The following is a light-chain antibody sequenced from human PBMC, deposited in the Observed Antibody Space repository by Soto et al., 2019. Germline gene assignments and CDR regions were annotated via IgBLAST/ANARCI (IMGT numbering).Light chain of an antibody. CDR2: DVS. CDR1: SSDVGGYNY. J-gene: IGLJ1*01. V-gene: IGLV2-14*03. CDR3: SSYTRNNTLYF. Sequence: QSALTQPASVSWYPGQSITISCTGTSSDVGGYNYVSWYQQHPGKDPKLMIYDVSNRPSGVSNRFSGAKSGNTASLSISGLQAEDEADYYCSSYTRNNTLYFFGTGTKLTFL.